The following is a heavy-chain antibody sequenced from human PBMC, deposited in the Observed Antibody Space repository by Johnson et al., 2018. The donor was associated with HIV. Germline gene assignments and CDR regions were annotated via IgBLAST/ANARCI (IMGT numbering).Heavy chain of an antibody. CDR3: ARRFRDVYTCNAFDI. J-gene: IGHJ3*02. V-gene: IGHV3-30*02. Sequence: QVQLVESGGGLVQPGGSLRLSCAASGFTFSSYGMHWVRQAQGKGLEWVAFISFGGSNIYYADSVKGRFTISRDNSKNTQYLQMNSLRAEDTAVYYCARRFRDVYTCNAFDIWGQGTMVTGSS. CDR2: ISFGGSNI. CDR1: GFTFSSYG. D-gene: IGHD5-24*01.